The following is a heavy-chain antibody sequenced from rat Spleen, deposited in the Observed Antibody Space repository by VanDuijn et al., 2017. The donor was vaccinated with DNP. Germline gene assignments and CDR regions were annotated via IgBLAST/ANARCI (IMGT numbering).Heavy chain of an antibody. CDR3: ASGNNFGIAY. J-gene: IGHJ3*01. Sequence: QVQLKESGPGLVQPSQTLSLTCTVSGFSLTSYTVSWVRQPPGKGLEWIGTIWSGGSTDYNSGLESRLSISRDTSKSQVLLKMSSLQTEDTGMYFCASGNNFGIAYWGQGTLVTVSS. D-gene: IGHD1-10*01. CDR1: GFSLTSYT. V-gene: IGHV2-15*01. CDR2: IWSGGST.